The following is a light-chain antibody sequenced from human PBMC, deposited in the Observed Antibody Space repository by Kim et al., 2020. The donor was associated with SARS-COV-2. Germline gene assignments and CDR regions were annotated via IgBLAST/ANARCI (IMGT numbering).Light chain of an antibody. CDR2: DAS. V-gene: IGKV3-11*01. CDR3: QQRSTWPPALT. CDR1: QSVSSY. Sequence: PGESATLSCRASQSVSSYLAWYQQKPGQAPRLLIYDASNRATGIPARFSGSGSGTDFTLTISSLEPEDFAVYYCQQRSTWPPALTFGGGTKVDIK. J-gene: IGKJ4*01.